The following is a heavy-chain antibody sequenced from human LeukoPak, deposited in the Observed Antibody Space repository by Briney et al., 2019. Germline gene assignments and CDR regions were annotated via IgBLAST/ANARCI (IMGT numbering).Heavy chain of an antibody. V-gene: IGHV3-7*01. CDR2: IKQDGSET. CDR3: ARERSSGWCDY. D-gene: IGHD6-19*01. Sequence: PGGSLRLSCAASGFTFTNYWMTWVHQAPGKGLEWVANIKQDGSETYYGDSVKGRFTISRDNAKNSLYLEMNSLRAEDTAVYYCARERSSGWCDYWGQGTLVTVSS. J-gene: IGHJ4*02. CDR1: GFTFTNYW.